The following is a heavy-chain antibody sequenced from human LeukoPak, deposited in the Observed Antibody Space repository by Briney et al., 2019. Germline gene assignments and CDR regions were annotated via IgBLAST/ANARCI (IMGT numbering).Heavy chain of an antibody. V-gene: IGHV4-34*01. D-gene: IGHD1-7*01. CDR3: ARGGYNWNYRVNWFDP. CDR2: INHSGST. J-gene: IGHJ5*02. Sequence: SETLSLTCAVYGGSFSGYYWSWIRQPPGKGLEWIGEINHSGSTNYNPSLKSRVTISVDTSKNQFSLKLSSVTAADTAVYYCARGGYNWNYRVNWFDPWGQGTLVTASS. CDR1: GGSFSGYY.